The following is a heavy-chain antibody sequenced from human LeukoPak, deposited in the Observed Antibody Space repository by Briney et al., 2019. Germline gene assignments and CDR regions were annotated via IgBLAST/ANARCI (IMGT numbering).Heavy chain of an antibody. J-gene: IGHJ6*03. CDR2: ISPSGGST. Sequence: ASVRVSCKASGYTLTSYYMHWVRQAPGQGLEWMAIISPSGGSTFYAQKFQGRVTMTRDMSTSTVYMELSSLRSEDTAVYYCARGLASYMDVWGKGTTVTVSS. CDR1: GYTLTSYY. CDR3: ARGLASYMDV. D-gene: IGHD2-21*01. V-gene: IGHV1-46*01.